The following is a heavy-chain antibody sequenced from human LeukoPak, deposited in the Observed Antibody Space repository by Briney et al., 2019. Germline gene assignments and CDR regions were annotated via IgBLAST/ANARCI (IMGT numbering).Heavy chain of an antibody. Sequence: GSLRLSCAASGFTFNNAWMSWVRQAPRKGLEWIGRIKTKADGWTTDYAAPVNGRFTISRDDSKSTLYLEMNSLTTEDTAVYWCTTITMVSHFDHWGQGTLVTVSS. J-gene: IGHJ4*02. V-gene: IGHV3-15*01. D-gene: IGHD3-10*01. CDR3: TTITMVSHFDH. CDR2: IKTKADGWTT. CDR1: GFTFNNAW.